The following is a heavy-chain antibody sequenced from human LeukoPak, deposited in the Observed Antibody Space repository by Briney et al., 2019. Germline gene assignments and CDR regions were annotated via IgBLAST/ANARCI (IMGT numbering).Heavy chain of an antibody. D-gene: IGHD6-13*01. V-gene: IGHV4-39*01. CDR3: ARHRRAAAGTGWGSDY. J-gene: IGHJ4*02. CDR2: VYYTGNT. Sequence: SETLSLTCTVSGASISSRSYYWAWIRQPPGKGLEWIGSVYYTGNTYINPSLNSRVGIYVDTSKNQFSLDVSSVTDTDTAVYYCARHRRAAAGTGWGSDYWGQETRVTVSS. CDR1: GASISSRSYY.